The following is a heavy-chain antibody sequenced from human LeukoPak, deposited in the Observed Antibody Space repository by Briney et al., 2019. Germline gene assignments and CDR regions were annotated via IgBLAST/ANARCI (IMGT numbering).Heavy chain of an antibody. CDR2: IKQDGSEK. CDR1: GFTFSSYW. Sequence: PEGSLRLSCTASGFTFSSYWMNWVRQAPGKGLEWVANIKQDGSEKYYVDSVKGRFTISRDNTKNLLYLQMNNLRTDDTAVYYCATSRTFDHWGQGTLVTVSS. D-gene: IGHD2-2*01. J-gene: IGHJ4*02. CDR3: ATSRTFDH. V-gene: IGHV3-7*01.